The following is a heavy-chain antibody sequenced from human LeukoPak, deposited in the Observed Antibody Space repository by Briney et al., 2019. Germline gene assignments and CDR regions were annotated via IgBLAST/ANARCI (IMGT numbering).Heavy chain of an antibody. V-gene: IGHV1-3*01. CDR1: GYTFTDFA. D-gene: IGHD3-10*01. CDR2: ISPGSGDT. Sequence: ASVKVSCKASGYTFTDFALHWVRQAPGQSLEWMGWISPGSGDTKSSQKFRDRVTITRDTSANTAYMQLTRLKSEDTAVYYCVRDYPYGSGIVRVDSWGQGTLVTVSS. CDR3: VRDYPYGSGIVRVDS. J-gene: IGHJ4*02.